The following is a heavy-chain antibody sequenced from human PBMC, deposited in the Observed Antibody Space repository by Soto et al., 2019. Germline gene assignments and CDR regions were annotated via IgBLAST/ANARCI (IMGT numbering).Heavy chain of an antibody. D-gene: IGHD2-8*01. V-gene: IGHV3-23*01. Sequence: EVQLLESGGGLVQPGGSRRLSCAASGFTFTSFAMSWVRQAPGKGLEWVSAISGDGVDTYYADSVRGRFTISRDNSKNTLSLQMNSLRDEDTALYYCVKDFRCADWGQGTRVTVSS. CDR2: ISGDGVDT. CDR3: VKDFRCAD. J-gene: IGHJ4*02. CDR1: GFTFTSFA.